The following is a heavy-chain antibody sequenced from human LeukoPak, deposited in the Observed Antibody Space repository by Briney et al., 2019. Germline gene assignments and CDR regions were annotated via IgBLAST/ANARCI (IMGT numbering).Heavy chain of an antibody. V-gene: IGHV3-11*01. D-gene: IGHD3-10*01. CDR2: ISSSGSTI. CDR1: GFTFSHYA. CDR3: ASRTMVRGIGVGSLDY. Sequence: GGSLRLSCAASGFTFSHYAMSWIRQAPGKGLEWVSYISSSGSTIYYADSVKGRFTISRDNAKNSLYLQMNSLRAEDTAVYYCASRTMVRGIGVGSLDYWGQGTLVTVSS. J-gene: IGHJ4*02.